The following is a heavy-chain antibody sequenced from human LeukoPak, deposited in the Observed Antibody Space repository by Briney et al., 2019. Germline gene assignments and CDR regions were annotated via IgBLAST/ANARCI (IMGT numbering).Heavy chain of an antibody. Sequence: GGSLRLSCAASGFSFSVSGMSWVRQAPGKGLELVSYISSRGDRINYADSVKGRFTISRDDLKNTLYLQMTNLRAEDTAVYYCAKDGAWLRFDDWGQGILVTVSS. V-gene: IGHV3-23*01. CDR2: ISSRGDRI. D-gene: IGHD5-12*01. J-gene: IGHJ4*02. CDR3: AKDGAWLRFDD. CDR1: GFSFSVSG.